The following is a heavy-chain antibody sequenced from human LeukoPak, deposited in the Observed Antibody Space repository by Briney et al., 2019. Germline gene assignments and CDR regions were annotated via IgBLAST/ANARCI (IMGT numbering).Heavy chain of an antibody. D-gene: IGHD5-18*01. V-gene: IGHV4-34*01. J-gene: IGHJ6*03. CDR2: INHSGST. CDR1: GGSFSGYH. CDR3: ARKDGYSYGKYYYYMDV. Sequence: SETLSLTCAVYGGSFSGYHWSWIRQPPGKGLEWIGEINHSGSTNYNPSLKSRVTISVDTSKNQFSLKLSSVTAADTAVYYCARKDGYSYGKYYYYMDVWGKGTTVTVSS.